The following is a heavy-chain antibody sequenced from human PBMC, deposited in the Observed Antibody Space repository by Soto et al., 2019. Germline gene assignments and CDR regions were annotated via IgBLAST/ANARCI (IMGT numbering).Heavy chain of an antibody. D-gene: IGHD2-2*01. J-gene: IGHJ4*02. CDR2: ISGAVGNT. CDR1: GFVFGDYA. V-gene: IGHV3-23*01. Sequence: QPGGSLRLSCTVSGFVFGDYAMSWVRQAPGKGPEWVSAISGAVGNTYYAGSVRGRFAIYRDDSKNTLFLHMGSLRVEDTALYYCAKARLCSRITCSSDVDYWGQGTQVTVSS. CDR3: AKARLCSRITCSSDVDY.